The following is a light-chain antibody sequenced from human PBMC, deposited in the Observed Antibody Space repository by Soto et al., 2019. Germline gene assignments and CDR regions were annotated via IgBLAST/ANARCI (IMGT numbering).Light chain of an antibody. Sequence: QSPATLSLSPXXRXTLSXXXXXXVSSYLAWYQHKHGAAPPLLISDASNMATGIPATFSGSGSGTTFIPTISSLEHEDFFVYYCQQRSNWSRYTFGQGTKLEIK. CDR2: DAS. J-gene: IGKJ2*01. CDR3: QQRSNWSRYT. V-gene: IGKV3-11*01. CDR1: XXVSSY.